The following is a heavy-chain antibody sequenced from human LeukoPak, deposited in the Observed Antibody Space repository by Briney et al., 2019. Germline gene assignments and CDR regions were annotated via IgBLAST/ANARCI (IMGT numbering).Heavy chain of an antibody. CDR3: AREVYGSGSFFWFDP. V-gene: IGHV4-34*01. CDR1: GGSFSGYY. CDR2: INHSGST. Sequence: SETLSLTCAVYGGSFSGYYWSCIRQPPGKGLEWIGEINHSGSTNYNPSLKSRVTISLDTSKNQFSLKLSSVTAADTAVYYCAREVYGSGSFFWFDPWGQGTLVTVSS. D-gene: IGHD3-10*01. J-gene: IGHJ5*02.